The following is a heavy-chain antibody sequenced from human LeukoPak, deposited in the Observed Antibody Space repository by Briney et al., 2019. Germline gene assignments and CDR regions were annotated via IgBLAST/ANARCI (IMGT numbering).Heavy chain of an antibody. V-gene: IGHV3-13*01. CDR2: IGTAGDT. CDR1: GFTFSSYD. Sequence: GGSLRLSCAASGFTFSSYDMRWVRQATGKGLEWVSAIGTAGDTHYPDSVKGRFTISRENAKNSLYLQMNSLRAGDTAVYYCARAARGYSYGSDHFDYWGQGTLVTVSS. CDR3: ARAARGYSYGSDHFDY. J-gene: IGHJ4*02. D-gene: IGHD5-18*01.